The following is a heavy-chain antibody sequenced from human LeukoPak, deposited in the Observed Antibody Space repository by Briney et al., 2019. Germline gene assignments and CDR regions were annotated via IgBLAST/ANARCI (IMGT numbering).Heavy chain of an antibody. V-gene: IGHV3-21*01. J-gene: IGHJ6*04. CDR2: ITSSSSYT. CDR3: AELGITMIGGV. Sequence: EGSLRLSCAASGFTFSSYNMNWVRQAPGKGLEWVSSITSSSSYTFYADSVKGRFTISRDNAKNSLYLQMNSLRAEDTAVYYCAELGITMIGGVWGKGTTVTISS. D-gene: IGHD3-10*02. CDR1: GFTFSSYN.